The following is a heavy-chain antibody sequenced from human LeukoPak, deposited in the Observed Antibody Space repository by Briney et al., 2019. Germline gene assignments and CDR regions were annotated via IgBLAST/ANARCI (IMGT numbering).Heavy chain of an antibody. CDR1: GGSFSGYY. Sequence: TSQTLSLACAVDGGSFSGYYCSWIRQPPGRGLEWIGEIKHSGSTNYNPSLKGRVTLSVDTSKNQYSLKLSSVPAAETAVYYCASDSCYDFAKCDYGGQGTLVTVSS. CDR3: ASDSCYDFAKCDY. J-gene: IGHJ4*02. CDR2: IKHSGST. D-gene: IGHD5-12*01. V-gene: IGHV4-34*01.